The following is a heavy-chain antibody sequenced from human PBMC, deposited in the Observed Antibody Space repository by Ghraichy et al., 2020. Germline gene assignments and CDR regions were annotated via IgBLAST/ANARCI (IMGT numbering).Heavy chain of an antibody. CDR1: GFTFSNYA. Sequence: ETLSLTCAASGFTFSNYAMSWLRQAPGKGLEWISAIRGSGVKTYYADSVKGRFTVSRDNSKNSLNLQMNSLRVEDTAVYYCAKETDTSGWYSADYWGQGTLVTVSS. CDR3: AKETDTSGWYSADY. V-gene: IGHV3-23*01. D-gene: IGHD6-19*01. J-gene: IGHJ4*02. CDR2: IRGSGVKT.